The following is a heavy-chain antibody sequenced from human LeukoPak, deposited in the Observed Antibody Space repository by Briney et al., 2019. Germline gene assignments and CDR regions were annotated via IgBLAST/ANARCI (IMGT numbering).Heavy chain of an antibody. CDR3: ARRRSSGSN. CDR1: GFTVNTNY. V-gene: IGHV3-66*02. D-gene: IGHD6-19*01. Sequence: GGSLRLSCAASGFTVNTNYMTWVRQAPGKGLEWVAVIYSGGITYYADSVKGRFTISRDNSKNTLYLQMNSLRPEDTAIYFCARRRSSGSNWGQGTLVSVSS. CDR2: IYSGGIT. J-gene: IGHJ4*02.